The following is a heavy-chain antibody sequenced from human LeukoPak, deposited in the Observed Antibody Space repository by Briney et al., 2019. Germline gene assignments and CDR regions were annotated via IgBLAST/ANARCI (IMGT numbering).Heavy chain of an antibody. CDR3: ARDGGYGSGSYYFDY. CDR1: RGSIISGVYY. CDR2: IYYSGTT. J-gene: IGHJ4*02. V-gene: IGHV4-31*03. Sequence: SETLSLTSTVSRGSIISGVYYLSWIRQHPRKCLECMRYIYYSGTTYYNPSLKSRVTMSVDTSKNQFSLKLSSVTAADTAVYYCARDGGYGSGSYYFDYWGQGTLVTVSS. D-gene: IGHD3-10*01.